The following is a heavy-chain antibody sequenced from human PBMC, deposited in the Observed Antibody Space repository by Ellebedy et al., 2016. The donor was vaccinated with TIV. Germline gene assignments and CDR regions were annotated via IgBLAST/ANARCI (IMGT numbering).Heavy chain of an antibody. CDR2: ISVGGSA. V-gene: IGHV3-66*01. J-gene: IGHJ3*01. Sequence: GGSLRLSCVVSGFTINSNYMSWVRQAPGRGLEWVSVISVGGSAYYADSVEGRFTISRDNSRNTLLLQMNGLRAEDTAVYYCAGETFNDVDLDLWGLFDVWGQGTTVTVSS. D-gene: IGHD3-10*01. CDR1: GFTINSNY. CDR3: AGETFNDVDLDLWGLFDV.